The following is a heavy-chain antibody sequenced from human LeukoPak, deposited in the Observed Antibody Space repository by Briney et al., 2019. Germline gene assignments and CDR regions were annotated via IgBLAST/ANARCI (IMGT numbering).Heavy chain of an antibody. CDR1: GYTFTNYY. Sequence: EASVKVSCKASGYTFTNYYIHWVRQAPGQGLEWMGMIIPSDGFTTYAQKFQGRLTMTRDMSTSTVYMELSSLRSEDTALYYCATAGRRLFGVLIPLSFDYWGQGTLVTVSS. D-gene: IGHD3-3*01. CDR3: ATAGRRLFGVLIPLSFDY. J-gene: IGHJ4*02. CDR2: IIPSDGFT. V-gene: IGHV1-46*01.